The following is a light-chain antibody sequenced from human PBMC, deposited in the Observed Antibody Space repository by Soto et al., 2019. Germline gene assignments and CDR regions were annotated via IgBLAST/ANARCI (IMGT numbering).Light chain of an antibody. CDR1: QSVSSSY. CDR2: GAS. Sequence: ESVLTQSPGTLSLSPGEGATLSCRASQSVSSSYLAWYQQKPGQAPRLLIYGASSRATGIPDRFSGSGSGTDFTLTISRLEPEDFAVYYCQQYGSSPQTFGQGTKVDIK. CDR3: QQYGSSPQT. J-gene: IGKJ1*01. V-gene: IGKV3-20*01.